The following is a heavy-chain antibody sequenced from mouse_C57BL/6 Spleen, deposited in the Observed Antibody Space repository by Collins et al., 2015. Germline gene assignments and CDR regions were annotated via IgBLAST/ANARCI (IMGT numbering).Heavy chain of an antibody. CDR2: IWRGGST. V-gene: IGHV2-5*01. J-gene: IGHJ4*01. CDR3: AKKFYYGNYEGAMDY. Sequence: QVQLKQSGPGLVQPSQSLSITCTVSGFSLTSYGVHWVRQSPGKGLEWLGVIWRGGSTDYNAAFMSRLSITKDNSKSQVFFKMNSLQADDTAIYYCAKKFYYGNYEGAMDYWGQGTSVTVSS. D-gene: IGHD2-1*01. CDR1: GFSLTSYG.